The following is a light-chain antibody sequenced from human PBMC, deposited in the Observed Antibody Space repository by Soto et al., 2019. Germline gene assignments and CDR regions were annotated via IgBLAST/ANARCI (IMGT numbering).Light chain of an antibody. V-gene: IGLV2-14*01. CDR2: EVS. CDR3: TSYTSSSTYV. CDR1: SSDFGGYNY. J-gene: IGLJ1*01. Sequence: QSALTQPASVSGSPGQSTTISCTGTSSDFGGYNYVSWYQQHPGNAPKLMISEVSNRPSGVSNRFSGSKSGNTASLTISGLQAEDEADYYCTSYTSSSTYVFGTGTKVTVL.